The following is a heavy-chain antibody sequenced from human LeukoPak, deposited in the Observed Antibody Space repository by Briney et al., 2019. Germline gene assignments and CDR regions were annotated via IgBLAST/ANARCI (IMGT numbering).Heavy chain of an antibody. Sequence: SETLSLTCTVSGGSISSYYWSWIRQPPGKGLEWIGYIYYSGSTNYNPSLKSRVTISVDTSKNQFSLKLSSVTAADTAVYYCARAQPARYCTSTSCYAAFDIWGQGTMVTVSS. CDR2: IYYSGST. V-gene: IGHV4-59*01. J-gene: IGHJ3*02. CDR1: GGSISSYY. CDR3: ARAQPARYCTSTSCYAAFDI. D-gene: IGHD2-2*01.